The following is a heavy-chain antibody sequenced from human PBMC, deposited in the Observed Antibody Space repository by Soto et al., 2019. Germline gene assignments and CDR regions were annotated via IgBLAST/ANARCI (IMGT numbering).Heavy chain of an antibody. CDR2: ISYDGSNK. CDR3: AKDPATVTTENAFDI. D-gene: IGHD4-4*01. Sequence: QVQLVESGGGVVQPGRSLRLSCAASGFTFSSYGMHWVRQAPGKGLEWVAVISYDGSNKYYADSVKGRFTISRDNSKNTLYLQMNSVRAEDTAVYYCAKDPATVTTENAFDIWGQGTMVTVSS. V-gene: IGHV3-30*18. CDR1: GFTFSSYG. J-gene: IGHJ3*02.